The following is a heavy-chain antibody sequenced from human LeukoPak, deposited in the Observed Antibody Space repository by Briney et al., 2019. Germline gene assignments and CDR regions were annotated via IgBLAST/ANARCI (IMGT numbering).Heavy chain of an antibody. CDR3: AKDRNGKTYYYDSSGYYGVVLDY. V-gene: IGHV3-30*02. J-gene: IGHJ4*02. D-gene: IGHD3-22*01. CDR2: IRYDGSNK. CDR1: GFTFSSYG. Sequence: PGGSLRLSCAASGFTFSSYGMHWVRQAPGKGLEWVAFIRYDGSNKYYADSVKGRFTISRDNSKNTLYLQMNSLRAEDTAVYYCAKDRNGKTYYYDSSGYYGVVLDYWGQGTLVTVSS.